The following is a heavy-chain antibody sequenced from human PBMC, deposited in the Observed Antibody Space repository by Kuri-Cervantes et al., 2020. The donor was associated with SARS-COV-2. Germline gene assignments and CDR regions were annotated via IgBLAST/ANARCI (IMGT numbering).Heavy chain of an antibody. D-gene: IGHD3-16*01. CDR3: ARFLGFYYYMDV. V-gene: IGHV4-38-2*01. Sequence: SETLSLTCAVSGYSISSGYYWGWIRQPPGEGLEWIGSIYHSGSTYYNPSLKSRVTISVDTSKNQFSLKLSSVTAADTAVYYCARFLGFYYYMDVWGKGTTVTVSS. J-gene: IGHJ6*03. CDR2: IYHSGST. CDR1: GYSISSGYY.